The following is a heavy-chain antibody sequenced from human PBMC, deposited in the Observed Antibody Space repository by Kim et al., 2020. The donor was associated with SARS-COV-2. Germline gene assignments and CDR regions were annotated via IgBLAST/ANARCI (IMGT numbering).Heavy chain of an antibody. CDR3: AKDLYCSSTSCYMVYYGMDV. CDR2: ISGSGGST. Sequence: LSLTCAASGFTFSSYAMSWVRQAPGKGLEWVSAISGSGGSTYYADSVKVRFTISRDNSKNTLYLQMNSLRAEDTAVYYCAKDLYCSSTSCYMVYYGMDVWGQGTTVTVSS. CDR1: GFTFSSYA. J-gene: IGHJ6*02. D-gene: IGHD2-2*02. V-gene: IGHV3-23*01.